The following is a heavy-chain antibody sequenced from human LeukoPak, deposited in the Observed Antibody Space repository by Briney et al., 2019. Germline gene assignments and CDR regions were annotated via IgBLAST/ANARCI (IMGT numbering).Heavy chain of an antibody. D-gene: IGHD2-21*02. CDR1: GGSISSSRSY. J-gene: IGHJ4*02. V-gene: IGHV4-39*01. Sequence: PSETLSLTCTVSGGSISSSRSYWGWIRQPPGKGLEWIGSIHYSGSTYYNPSLKSRVTISVDTSKNQFSLKLSSVTPADTPVYYCARHFCRGGDCYYMYYFDYWGQGTLVTVSS. CDR2: IHYSGST. CDR3: ARHFCRGGDCYYMYYFDY.